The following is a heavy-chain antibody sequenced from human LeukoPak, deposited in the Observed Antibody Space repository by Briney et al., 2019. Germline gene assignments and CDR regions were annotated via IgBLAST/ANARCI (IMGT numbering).Heavy chain of an antibody. V-gene: IGHV4-38-2*02. J-gene: IGHJ4*02. Sequence: SETLSLTCTVSTYSINSGYYWGWIRQPPGKGLEWIGSIYHSGSTYYNPSLKSRVTISVDTSKNQFSLKLSSVTAADTAVYYCARGFLAIPLDYWGQGTLVTVSS. D-gene: IGHD3-3*01. CDR2: IYHSGST. CDR3: ARGFLAIPLDY. CDR1: TYSINSGYY.